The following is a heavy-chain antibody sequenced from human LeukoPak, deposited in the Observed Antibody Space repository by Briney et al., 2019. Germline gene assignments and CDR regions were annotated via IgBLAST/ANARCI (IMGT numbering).Heavy chain of an antibody. J-gene: IGHJ5*02. V-gene: IGHV1-2*02. CDR3: ARDLTGTTGWFDP. CDR2: INPNSGGT. CDR1: GYTFTGYY. D-gene: IGHD1-7*01. Sequence: ASVKVSCKASGYTFTGYYMHWVRQAPGQGLEWMGWINPNSGGTKYAQKFQGRVTMTRDTSISTAYMELSRLRSDDTAVYYCARDLTGTTGWFDPWGQGTLVTVSS.